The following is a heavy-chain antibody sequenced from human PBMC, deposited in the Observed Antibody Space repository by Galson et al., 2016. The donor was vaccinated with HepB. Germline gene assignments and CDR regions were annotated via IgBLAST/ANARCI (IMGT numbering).Heavy chain of an antibody. Sequence: TLSLTCAVSGGSISSRHYSWSWIRQPPGKGLEWIGYMYHGGSAYYNPSLKSRVTISGDRSKNHFSPNLSSVTVADTAVYYCARSPGYGSSPFDYWGPGTLVTVSS. D-gene: IGHD3-10*01. CDR3: ARSPGYGSSPFDY. CDR1: GGSISSRHYS. CDR2: MYHGGSA. J-gene: IGHJ4*02. V-gene: IGHV4-30-2*01.